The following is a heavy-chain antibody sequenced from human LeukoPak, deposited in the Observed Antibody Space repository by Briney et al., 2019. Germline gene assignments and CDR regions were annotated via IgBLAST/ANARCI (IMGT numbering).Heavy chain of an antibody. V-gene: IGHV3-23*01. J-gene: IGHJ4*02. CDR2: ISGSGGST. D-gene: IGHD3-22*01. CDR1: GFTFSSYA. Sequence: PGGSLRLFCAASGFTFSSYAMSWVRQAPGKGLEWVSAISGSGGSTYYADSVKGRFTISRDNSKNTLYLQMNSLRAEDTAVYYCAKDKDSSGFYDYWGQGTMVTVSS. CDR3: AKDKDSSGFYDY.